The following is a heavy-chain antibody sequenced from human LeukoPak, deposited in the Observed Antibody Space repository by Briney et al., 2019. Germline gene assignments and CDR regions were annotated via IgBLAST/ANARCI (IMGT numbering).Heavy chain of an antibody. D-gene: IGHD3-10*01. V-gene: IGHV4-39*07. J-gene: IGHJ4*02. Sequence: PSETLSLTCTVSGGSTSSDSYYWGWIRQPPEKGLERIGSFYYSGSTYYNPTLKSRVTISVDTSKNQLSLNLTSVTAADTALYYCAREGFSPVGFDYWGQGTLVTVSS. CDR1: GGSTSSDSYY. CDR3: AREGFSPVGFDY. CDR2: FYYSGST.